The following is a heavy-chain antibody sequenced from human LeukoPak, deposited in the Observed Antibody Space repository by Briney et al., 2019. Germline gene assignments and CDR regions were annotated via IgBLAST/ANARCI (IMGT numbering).Heavy chain of an antibody. D-gene: IGHD3-10*01. J-gene: IGHJ5*02. CDR2: INAGNGNT. CDR3: ARDNGITMVRGVIGPPHWFDP. Sequence: GASVKVSCKASGYTFTSYAMHWVRQAPGQRLEWVGWINAGNGNTKYSQKFQGRVTITRDTSASTAYMELSSLRSDDTAVYYCARDNGITMVRGVIGPPHWFDPWGQGTLVTVSS. CDR1: GYTFTSYA. V-gene: IGHV1-3*01.